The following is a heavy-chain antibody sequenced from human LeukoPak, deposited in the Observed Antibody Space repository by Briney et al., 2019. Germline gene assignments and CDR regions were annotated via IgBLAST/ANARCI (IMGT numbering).Heavy chain of an antibody. Sequence: ASVKVSCKASGYTFTSYGISWVRQAPGQGLEWMGWISTYNGNTNYAQKLQGRVTMTTDTSTSTAYMELRSLRSDDTAVYYCARANRGYSYGSNWGQGTLVTVSS. CDR3: ARANRGYSYGSN. D-gene: IGHD5-18*01. CDR1: GYTFTSYG. CDR2: ISTYNGNT. J-gene: IGHJ4*02. V-gene: IGHV1-18*01.